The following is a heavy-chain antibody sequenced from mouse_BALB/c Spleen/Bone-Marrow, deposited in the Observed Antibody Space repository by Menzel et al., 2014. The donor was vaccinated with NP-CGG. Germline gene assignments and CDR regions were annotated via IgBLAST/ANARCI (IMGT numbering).Heavy chain of an antibody. D-gene: IGHD2-3*01. J-gene: IGHJ3*01. CDR1: GFDFSGFW. Sequence: DVKLVESGGGLVQPGRSLKISCAASGFDFSGFWMGWVRLAPGKGLEWIGEINPDSSTINYTPSLKDRFIISRDNAKNTLYLQMSKVRSEDTALYYCARLGYYGGFAYCGQATLATVSA. CDR3: ARLGYYGGFAY. V-gene: IGHV4-1*02. CDR2: INPDSSTI.